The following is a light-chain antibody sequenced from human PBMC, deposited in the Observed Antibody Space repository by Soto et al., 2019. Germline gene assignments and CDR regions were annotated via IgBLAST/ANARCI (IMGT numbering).Light chain of an antibody. CDR2: SAS. CDR1: HSLRNNY. CDR3: QQFNNSPLT. V-gene: IGKV3-20*01. J-gene: IGKJ4*01. Sequence: EIVLTQSPGTLSLSPGERATLSCRASHSLRNNYLAWYQQKPGQTPRLLIHSASSRATGIPDRFSGSGSGTDFTLTISRLEPEDFAVYYCQQFNNSPLTFGGGTKVEIK.